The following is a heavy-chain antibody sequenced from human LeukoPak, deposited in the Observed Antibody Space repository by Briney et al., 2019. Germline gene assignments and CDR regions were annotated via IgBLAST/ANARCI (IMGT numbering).Heavy chain of an antibody. CDR3: AREVRSAPESPIDY. D-gene: IGHD3-3*01. J-gene: IGHJ4*02. V-gene: IGHV3-7*01. Sequence: GGSLRLSRAVSGLILRLYWMICVRQAPGKGLEWVANRKQDGSEKYYEDSLKGRFTISRDNAKNTLYLQMNSLRAEDTAVYYCAREVRSAPESPIDYWGQGTLVTVSS. CDR2: RKQDGSEK. CDR1: GLILRLYW.